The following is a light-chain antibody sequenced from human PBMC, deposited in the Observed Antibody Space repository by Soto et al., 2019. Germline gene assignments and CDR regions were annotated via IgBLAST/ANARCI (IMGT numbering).Light chain of an antibody. Sequence: QSVLTQPASVSGTTGQSITISCTGSSSDVGGYNYVSWYQQHPGKAPILMIYEVSNRPSGVSNRFSGSKSGNTASLTISGLQAEDEADYYCSAYTSSTFYVVGSGTKVTVL. CDR3: SAYTSSTFYV. V-gene: IGLV2-14*01. CDR2: EVS. J-gene: IGLJ1*01. CDR1: SSDVGGYNY.